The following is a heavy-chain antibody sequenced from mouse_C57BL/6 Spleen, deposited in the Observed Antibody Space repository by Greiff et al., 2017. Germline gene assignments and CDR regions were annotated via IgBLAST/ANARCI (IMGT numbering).Heavy chain of an antibody. V-gene: IGHV1-54*01. Sequence: QVQLQQSGAELVRPGTSVTVSCKASGYAFTNYLIEWVKQRPGQGLEWIGVINPGSGGTNYNEKFKGKATLTADKSSSTAYMQLSSLTSEDSAVYFCAKDYYGSTPRFAYWGQGTLVTVSA. J-gene: IGHJ3*01. D-gene: IGHD1-1*01. CDR1: GYAFTNYL. CDR3: AKDYYGSTPRFAY. CDR2: INPGSGGT.